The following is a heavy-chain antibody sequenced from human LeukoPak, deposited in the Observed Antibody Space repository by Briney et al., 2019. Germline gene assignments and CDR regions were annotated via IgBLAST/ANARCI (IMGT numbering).Heavy chain of an antibody. J-gene: IGHJ4*02. CDR3: ARVAFFDGYYPTRNFDY. D-gene: IGHD3-3*01. CDR1: GGSISSGDYY. Sequence: SQTLSLTCTVSGGSISSGDYYWSWIRQPPGKGLEWIGYIYYSGSTYYNPSLKSRVTISVDTSKNQFSLKLNSMTAADTAVYYCARVAFFDGYYPTRNFDYWGQGTLVTVSS. CDR2: IYYSGST. V-gene: IGHV4-30-4*01.